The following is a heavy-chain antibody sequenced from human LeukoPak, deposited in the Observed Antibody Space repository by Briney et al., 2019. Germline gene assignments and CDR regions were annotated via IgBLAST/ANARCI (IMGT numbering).Heavy chain of an antibody. CDR2: IYNSGST. V-gene: IGHV4-4*07. J-gene: IGHJ4*02. Sequence: SETLSLTCTVSCGSISSYYWSWIRQPAGKGLEWIGHIYNSGSTNYNPSLKGRVTMSVATSKNQFSLHLSSVTAADTAVYYCARSAFLVTAPGLYYFDYWGQGTLVAVSS. D-gene: IGHD6-13*01. CDR3: ARSAFLVTAPGLYYFDY. CDR1: CGSISSYY.